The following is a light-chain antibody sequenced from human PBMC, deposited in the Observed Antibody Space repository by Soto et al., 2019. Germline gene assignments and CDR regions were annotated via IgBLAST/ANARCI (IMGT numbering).Light chain of an antibody. V-gene: IGKV3-20*01. CDR1: QNINRY. CDR2: GAS. J-gene: IGKJ1*01. Sequence: EIVLTQSPVALSFSPVERATLSCRASQNINRYLAWYHQKPGQPPRLLIYGASSRATGIPDRFSGSGSGTDFTLTISRLEPEDFAVYYCQQYGSSPQTFGQGTKVDIK. CDR3: QQYGSSPQT.